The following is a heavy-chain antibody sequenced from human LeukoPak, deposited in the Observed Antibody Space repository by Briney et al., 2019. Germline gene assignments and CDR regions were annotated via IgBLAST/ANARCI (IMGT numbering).Heavy chain of an antibody. D-gene: IGHD1-26*01. CDR1: GYTFTSYD. J-gene: IGHJ6*03. V-gene: IGHV1-8*03. CDR3: ARGQEWELSYYYYYMDV. CDR2: MNPNSGNT. Sequence: ASVKVSCKASGYTFTSYDINWVRQATGQGLEWMGWMNPNSGNTGYAQKFQGRVTITRNTSISTAYMELSSLRSEDTAVYYCARGQEWELSYYYYYMDVWGKGTTVNVSS.